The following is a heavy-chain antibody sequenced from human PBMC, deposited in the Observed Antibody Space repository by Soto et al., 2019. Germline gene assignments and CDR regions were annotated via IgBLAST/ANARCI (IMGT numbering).Heavy chain of an antibody. V-gene: IGHV3-23*01. CDR1: GFTFSSYA. D-gene: IGHD3-10*01. Sequence: EVQLLESGGGLVQPGGSLTLSCAASGFTFSSYAMTWVRQAPGKGLEWVSGISGGGGVSTYYADSVKGRFTISRDNSMNTLYLQMTRLRAEDTGVYYCAKDAISMVRGVNNWFDPWGQGTLVTVSS. CDR2: ISGGGGVST. CDR3: AKDAISMVRGVNNWFDP. J-gene: IGHJ5*02.